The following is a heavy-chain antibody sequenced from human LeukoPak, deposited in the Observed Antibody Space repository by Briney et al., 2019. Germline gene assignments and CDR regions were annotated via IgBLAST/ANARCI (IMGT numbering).Heavy chain of an antibody. CDR2: IYHSGST. CDR1: GYSISSGYY. CDR3: ARDLGDNWFDP. J-gene: IGHJ5*02. D-gene: IGHD3-16*01. Sequence: SETLSLTCTVSGYSISSGYYWGWIQQPPGKGLEWIGSIYHSGSTYYNPSLKSRVTISVDTSKNQFSLKLSSVTAADTAVYYCARDLGDNWFDPWGQGTLVTVSS. V-gene: IGHV4-38-2*02.